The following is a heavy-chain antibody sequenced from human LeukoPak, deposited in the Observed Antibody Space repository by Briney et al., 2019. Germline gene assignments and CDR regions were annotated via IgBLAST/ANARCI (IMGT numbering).Heavy chain of an antibody. Sequence: PGGSLRLPCAASGFTFDDYAMHWVRQAPGKGLEWVSGISWNSGSIGYADSVKGRFTISRDNAKNSLYLQMNSLRAEDTALYYCAKDKSQYYYDSSGYMFWGQGTLVTVSS. V-gene: IGHV3-9*01. J-gene: IGHJ4*02. CDR2: ISWNSGSI. D-gene: IGHD3-22*01. CDR3: AKDKSQYYYDSSGYMF. CDR1: GFTFDDYA.